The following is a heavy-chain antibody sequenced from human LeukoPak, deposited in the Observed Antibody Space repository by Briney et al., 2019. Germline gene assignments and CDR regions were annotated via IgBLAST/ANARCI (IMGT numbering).Heavy chain of an antibody. D-gene: IGHD4-17*01. CDR2: IIPIFGTA. J-gene: IGHJ6*02. CDR3: ASPFDYGKTYGMDV. V-gene: IGHV1-69*13. CDR1: GGTFSSYA. Sequence: GASVKVSCKASGGTFSSYAISWVRQAPGQGLEWMGGIIPIFGTANYAQKFQGRVTITADESTSTAYMELSSLRSEDTAVYYCASPFDYGKTYGMDVWGQGTTVTVSS.